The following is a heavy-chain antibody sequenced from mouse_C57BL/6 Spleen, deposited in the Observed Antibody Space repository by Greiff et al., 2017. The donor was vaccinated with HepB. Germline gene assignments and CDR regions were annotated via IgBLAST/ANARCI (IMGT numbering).Heavy chain of an antibody. Sequence: QVQLQQSGAELVKPGASVKISCKASGYAFSSHWMNRVKQRPGKGLERFGQIYPGDGYTNFNGKFKGKATLNADKSSSTAYMQLSSLTSEDPAVYFCAGSFIAALVADYWGQGKTLTDS. CDR1: GYAFSSHW. D-gene: IGHD1-1*01. CDR3: AGSFIAALVADY. V-gene: IGHV1-80*01. CDR2: IYPGDGYT. J-gene: IGHJ2*01.